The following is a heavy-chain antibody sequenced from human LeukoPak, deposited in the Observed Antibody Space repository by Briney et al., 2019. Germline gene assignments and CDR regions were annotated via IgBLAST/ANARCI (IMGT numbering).Heavy chain of an antibody. CDR3: ARFFKSQKLALFDY. Sequence: SETLSLTCTVSGGSISSSSYYWGWIRQPPGKGLEWIGSIYYSGSTYYNPSLKSRVTISVDTSKDQFSLKLSSVTAADTAVYYCARFFKSQKLALFDYWGQGTLVTVSS. CDR1: GGSISSSSYY. J-gene: IGHJ4*02. CDR2: IYYSGST. V-gene: IGHV4-39*07. D-gene: IGHD6-6*01.